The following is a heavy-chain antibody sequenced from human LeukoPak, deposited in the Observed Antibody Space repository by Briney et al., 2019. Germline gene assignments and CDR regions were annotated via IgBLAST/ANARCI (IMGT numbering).Heavy chain of an antibody. Sequence: GGSLRLSCAASGFTVSSNYMNWVRQAPGKGLEWVSIIFGGGTTNYADSVKGRFTISRDNPKNTLYLQMSSLRVEDTAVYYCARATLVGATNPNAFDIWGQGTRVTVSS. D-gene: IGHD1-26*01. J-gene: IGHJ3*02. CDR3: ARATLVGATNPNAFDI. CDR2: IFGGGTT. V-gene: IGHV3-53*01. CDR1: GFTVSSNY.